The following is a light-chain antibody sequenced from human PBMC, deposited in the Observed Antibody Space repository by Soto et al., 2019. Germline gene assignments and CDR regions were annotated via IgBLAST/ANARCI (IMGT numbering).Light chain of an antibody. CDR3: AAWDDSLSGYV. Sequence: QSVLTQPPSASGTPGQRITISCSGSSTNIGSSYVYWYQQLPGTAPKLLMYNNNQRPSGVPDRVPGSKSGTSASLAISGLRSDDEGDYYCAAWDDSLSGYVFGTGTKVTVL. V-gene: IGLV1-47*02. CDR2: NNN. CDR1: STNIGSSY. J-gene: IGLJ1*01.